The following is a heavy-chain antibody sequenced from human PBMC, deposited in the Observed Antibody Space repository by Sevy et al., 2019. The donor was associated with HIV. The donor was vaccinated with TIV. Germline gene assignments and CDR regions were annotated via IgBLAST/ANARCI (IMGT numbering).Heavy chain of an antibody. V-gene: IGHV3-30*18. D-gene: IGHD3-22*01. CDR2: ISYDGGNK. Sequence: GGSLRLSCAASGFTFSSYGMHWVRQAPGKGLEWVAVISYDGGNKKYADSVKGRFTISRDNSKNTLYLQMNFLTAEDTAVYYSAKALYESSGYYYAYWGQGTLVTVSS. CDR3: AKALYESSGYYYAY. J-gene: IGHJ4*02. CDR1: GFTFSSYG.